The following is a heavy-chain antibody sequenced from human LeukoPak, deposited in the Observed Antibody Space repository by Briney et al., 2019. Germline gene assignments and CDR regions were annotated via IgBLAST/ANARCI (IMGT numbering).Heavy chain of an antibody. J-gene: IGHJ4*02. D-gene: IGHD5-12*01. Sequence: SETLSLTCTVSGGSISSYYWSWIRQPPGKGLEWIGYIYYSGSTNYNPSLKSRVTISVDTSKNQFSLKLSSVTAADTAVYYCERLVSGYEFDYWGQGTLVTVSS. CDR2: IYYSGST. V-gene: IGHV4-59*08. CDR3: ERLVSGYEFDY. CDR1: GGSISSYY.